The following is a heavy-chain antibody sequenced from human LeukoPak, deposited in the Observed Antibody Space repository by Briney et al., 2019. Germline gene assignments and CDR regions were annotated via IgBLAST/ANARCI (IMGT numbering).Heavy chain of an antibody. CDR3: AGGLGWFNPFDY. D-gene: IGHD3-10*01. Sequence: GGSLRLSCAAPGFTFSTYAMYWVRQAPGKGLEYVSAISGNGVSTFYANSVKGRFTISRDNSKNTLYLQMGSLRAEDMAVYYCAGGLGWFNPFDYWGQGTLVTVSS. J-gene: IGHJ4*02. V-gene: IGHV3-64*01. CDR2: ISGNGVST. CDR1: GFTFSTYA.